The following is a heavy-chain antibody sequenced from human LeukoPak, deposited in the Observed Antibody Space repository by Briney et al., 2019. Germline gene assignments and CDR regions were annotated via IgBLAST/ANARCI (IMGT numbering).Heavy chain of an antibody. V-gene: IGHV4-59*01. CDR1: GGSISSYY. CDR2: IYYSGST. Sequence: SETLSLTCTVSGGSISSYYWTWIRQPPGKGLEWIGYIYYSGSTNYNPPLKSRVTISVDTSKNRFSLKLTSVTAADTAVYYCARNYCSGGSCGAFDIWGQGTTVTVSS. J-gene: IGHJ3*02. D-gene: IGHD2-15*01. CDR3: ARNYCSGGSCGAFDI.